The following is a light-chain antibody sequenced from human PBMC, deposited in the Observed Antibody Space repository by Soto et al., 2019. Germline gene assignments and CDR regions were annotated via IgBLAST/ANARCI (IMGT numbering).Light chain of an antibody. J-gene: IGKJ1*01. Sequence: AIQMTQSPSSLSASVGDRVTITCRVSQGIRNDLGWYQEKPGKAPRLLIYAASTLQSGVPSRFSGSGSGTDFTLTISSLQPEDFATYYCLQDYNYPRTFGQGTKVEIK. CDR2: AAS. V-gene: IGKV1-6*01. CDR3: LQDYNYPRT. CDR1: QGIRND.